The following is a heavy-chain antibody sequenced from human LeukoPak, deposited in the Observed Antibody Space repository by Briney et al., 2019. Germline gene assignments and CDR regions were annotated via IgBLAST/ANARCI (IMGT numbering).Heavy chain of an antibody. D-gene: IGHD1-26*01. CDR2: IKTDGSST. J-gene: IGHJ4*02. CDR3: TRDLLVGATPGDY. V-gene: IGHV3-74*01. Sequence: GGSLRLSCAAPGFTFSNYWMHWVRQAPGKGLVWVSRIKTDGSSTSYADSVKGRFTISGDNAKNTLYLQLNSLRVEDTAIYYCTRDLLVGATPGDYWGQGTLVTVSS. CDR1: GFTFSNYW.